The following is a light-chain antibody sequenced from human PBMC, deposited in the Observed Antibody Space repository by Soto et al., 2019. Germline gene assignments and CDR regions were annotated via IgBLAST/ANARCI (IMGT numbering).Light chain of an antibody. CDR3: QQYNTCLT. CDR1: QSISSW. Sequence: DIQITQSPSTLSASVGDRVTITCRASQSISSWLAWYQQKPGKAPKLLIYDVSTLESGDPSRFSGSGSGTEFTLTISSLQPDDSAADYCQQYNTCLTFGQGTKVEI. CDR2: DVS. V-gene: IGKV1-5*01. J-gene: IGKJ1*01.